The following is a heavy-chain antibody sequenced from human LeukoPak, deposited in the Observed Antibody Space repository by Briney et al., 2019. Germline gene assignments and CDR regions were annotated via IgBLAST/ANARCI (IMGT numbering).Heavy chain of an antibody. V-gene: IGHV4-34*01. D-gene: IGHD6-19*01. Sequence: PSETLSLTCAVYGGSFSGYDWSWIRQPPGKGLEWVGEINHSGSTNYNPSLKTQVTMSVDTPKNQFSLKLSSGTAADTPVNNLPRGKPQFFLAVAGTFDYWGQGTLVSVSS. CDR2: INHSGST. CDR3: PRGKPQFFLAVAGTFDY. CDR1: GGSFSGYD. J-gene: IGHJ4*02.